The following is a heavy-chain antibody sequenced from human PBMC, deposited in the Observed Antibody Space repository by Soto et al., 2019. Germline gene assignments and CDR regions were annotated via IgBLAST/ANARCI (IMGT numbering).Heavy chain of an antibody. CDR2: IYWNDDK. CDR1: GVSLSTSGLG. CDR3: AHRPSGWYLFDY. D-gene: IGHD6-19*01. Sequence: GSGPTLVNPTQTLTLTGTFSGVSLSTSGLGGGWIRQPPGKALEWLALIYWNDDKRYSPSLKARLTITKDNSKNQVVLTMTNMDPVDTATYYCAHRPSGWYLFDYWGQGTLVTVSS. V-gene: IGHV2-5*01. J-gene: IGHJ4*02.